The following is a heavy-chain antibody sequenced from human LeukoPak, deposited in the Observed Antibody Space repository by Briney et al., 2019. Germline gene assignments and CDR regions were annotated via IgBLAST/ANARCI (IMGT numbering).Heavy chain of an antibody. CDR2: IYYSGRT. V-gene: IGHV4-59*01. J-gene: IGHJ4*02. CDR3: ARVPKTGAIGYFDY. CDR1: GGATRSYY. D-gene: IGHD1-26*01. Sequence: KPSETPSLTPAEPGGATRSYYWSWRRAAPPRRRSPTGDIYYSGRTSYNASLKSRVTISLDTSKNQFSLNLSSVTAADTAVYYCARVPKTGAIGYFDYWGQGTLVTVSS.